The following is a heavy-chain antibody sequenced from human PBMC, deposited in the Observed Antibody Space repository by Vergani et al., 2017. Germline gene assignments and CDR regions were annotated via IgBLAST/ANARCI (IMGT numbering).Heavy chain of an antibody. J-gene: IGHJ6*03. CDR1: GGSISSYY. V-gene: IGHV4-59*01. Sequence: QVQLQESGPGLVKPSETLSLTCTVSGGSISSYYWSWIRQPPGKGLEWIGYIYYSGSTNYNPSLKSRVTISVDTSKNQFSLKLSFVTAADTAVYYCARVGGDYTLYYYYYYMDVWGKGP. CDR3: ARVGGDYTLYYYYYYMDV. CDR2: IYYSGST. D-gene: IGHD4-17*01.